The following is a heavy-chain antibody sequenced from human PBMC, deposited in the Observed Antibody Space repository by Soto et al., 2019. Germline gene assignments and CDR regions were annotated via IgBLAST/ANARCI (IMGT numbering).Heavy chain of an antibody. CDR1: GFTFSSYG. J-gene: IGHJ4*02. D-gene: IGHD2-15*01. CDR3: ARPGGLLLDY. V-gene: IGHV3-30*03. CDR2: ISYDGSNK. Sequence: QVQLVESGGGVVQPGRSLRLSCAASGFTFSSYGMHWVRQAPGKGLEWVAVISYDGSNKYYADSVKGRFTISRDNSKNTLYLQMNSLRAEDTAVYYCARPGGLLLDYWGQGTLVTVSS.